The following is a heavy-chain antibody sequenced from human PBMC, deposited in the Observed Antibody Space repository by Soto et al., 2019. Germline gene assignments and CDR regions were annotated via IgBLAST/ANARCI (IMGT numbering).Heavy chain of an antibody. CDR3: ARSIPGTTSFDS. J-gene: IGHJ4*02. D-gene: IGHD1-7*01. V-gene: IGHV3-72*01. CDR1: GFTFSDYC. Sequence: EVHLVESGGGLVQPGGSLRLSCAGSGFTFSDYCIDWVRQAPGKGLEWVGRSRDKGNSYSTDYAASVKGRFTVSRDTSKNSLYLQMNSLKADDTALYYCARSIPGTTSFDSWGQGTPVTVSS. CDR2: SRDKGNSYST.